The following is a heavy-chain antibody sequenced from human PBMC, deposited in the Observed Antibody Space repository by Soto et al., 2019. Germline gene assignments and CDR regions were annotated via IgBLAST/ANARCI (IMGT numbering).Heavy chain of an antibody. CDR3: ARVPGDRGALDI. CDR2: INAGNGNT. J-gene: IGHJ3*02. D-gene: IGHD7-27*01. Sequence: ASVKVSCKASGYTFTSYAMHWVRQAPGQRLEWMGWINAGNGNTKYSQKFQGRVTITRDTSASTAYMELSSLRSEDTAVYYCARVPGDRGALDIWGQGTMVPVS. V-gene: IGHV1-3*01. CDR1: GYTFTSYA.